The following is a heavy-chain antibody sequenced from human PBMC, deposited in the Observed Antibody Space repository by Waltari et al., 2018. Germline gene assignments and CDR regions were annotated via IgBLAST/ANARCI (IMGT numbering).Heavy chain of an antibody. CDR1: GGTFISYA. Sequence: QFQLLQSGAEVKKPGSSVKVSCKASGGTFISYAIIWLRPAPGEGLEWMGRIIPILGIANYAQKFQGRVTSTADKSTSTAYMELSSLRSEDTAVYYCARGFRGDYYYYGMDVWGQGTTVTVSS. J-gene: IGHJ6*02. CDR3: ARGFRGDYYYYGMDV. V-gene: IGHV1-69*04. CDR2: IIPILGIA. D-gene: IGHD3-10*01.